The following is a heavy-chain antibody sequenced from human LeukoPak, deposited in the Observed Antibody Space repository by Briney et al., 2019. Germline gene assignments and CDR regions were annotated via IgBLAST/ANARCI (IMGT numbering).Heavy chain of an antibody. CDR2: IYHSGST. Sequence: PSETLSLTCAVSGYSINNGYYWGWIRQPPGKGLEWIGSIYHSGSTYYNPSLKSRVTISIDTFKNQFSLKLTSVTAADTAVYYCARGGGTYPFDYWGQGTLVTVSS. J-gene: IGHJ4*02. CDR1: GYSINNGYY. V-gene: IGHV4-38-2*01. D-gene: IGHD3-16*01. CDR3: ARGGGTYPFDY.